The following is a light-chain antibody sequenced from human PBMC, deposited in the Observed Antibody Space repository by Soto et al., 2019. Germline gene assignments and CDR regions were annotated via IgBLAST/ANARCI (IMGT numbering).Light chain of an antibody. CDR2: LNSDGSH. V-gene: IGLV4-69*01. CDR3: QTWGTGPLV. J-gene: IGLJ2*01. CDR1: SGHSSYA. Sequence: QLVLTQSPSASASLGASVKLTCTLSSGHSSYAIAWHQQQPEKGPRYLMKLNSDGSHSKGDGIPDRFSGFSSGAERYLTISSLQSEDEADYYCQTWGTGPLVFGGGTKVTVL.